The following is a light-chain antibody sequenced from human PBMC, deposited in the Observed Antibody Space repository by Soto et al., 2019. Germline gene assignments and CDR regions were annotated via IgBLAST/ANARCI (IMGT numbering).Light chain of an antibody. J-gene: IGLJ3*02. V-gene: IGLV2-8*01. CDR2: EVT. Sequence: LTQPPSASGSPGQSVTISCTGTSSDVGGYNYVSWYQQYPGRAPKLMIYEVTKRPSGVPDRFSGSKSGNTASLTVSGLQAEDEADYYCSSYAASNNFYFVFGGGTKLTVL. CDR3: SSYAASNNFYFV. CDR1: SSDVGGYNY.